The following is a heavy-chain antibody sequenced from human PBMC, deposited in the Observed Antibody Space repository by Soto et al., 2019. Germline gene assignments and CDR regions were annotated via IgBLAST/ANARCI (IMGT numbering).Heavy chain of an antibody. Sequence: QVQLVQSGAEVKKPGSSVKVSCKASGGTFSSYAISWVRQAPGQGLEWVGGIIPIFVTANYAQKFQGRVTIPADESTSTAYMELSRLRSEDTAVYYCARFKVTRGPYYYYYGMDVWGQGTTVTVSS. V-gene: IGHV1-69*01. D-gene: IGHD4-4*01. CDR1: GGTFSSYA. J-gene: IGHJ6*02. CDR3: ARFKVTRGPYYYYYGMDV. CDR2: IIPIFVTA.